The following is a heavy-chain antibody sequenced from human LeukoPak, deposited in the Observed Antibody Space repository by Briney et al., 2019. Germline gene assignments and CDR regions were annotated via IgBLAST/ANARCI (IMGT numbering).Heavy chain of an antibody. J-gene: IGHJ5*02. D-gene: IGHD2-21*02. Sequence: SETLSLTCAVYGGSFSGYYWSWIRQPPGKGLEWIGEINHSGSTNYNPSLKSRVTISVDTSKNQFSLKLSSVTAADTAVYYCARAEDLAYCGGDCPLRWFDPWGQGTLVTVSS. V-gene: IGHV4-34*01. CDR1: GGSFSGYY. CDR2: INHSGST. CDR3: ARAEDLAYCGGDCPLRWFDP.